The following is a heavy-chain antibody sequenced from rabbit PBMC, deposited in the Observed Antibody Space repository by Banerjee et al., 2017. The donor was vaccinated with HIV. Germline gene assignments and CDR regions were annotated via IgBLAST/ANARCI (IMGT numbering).Heavy chain of an antibody. CDR3: ARDLAGVIGWNFDL. J-gene: IGHJ4*01. V-gene: IGHV1S45*01. CDR2: IYAGSSGIT. CDR1: GFDFSSYT. Sequence: QEQLEESGGDLVKPEGSLTLTCTASGFDFSSYTMCWVRQAPGKGLEWIACIYAGSSGITYYASWAKGRFTISRTSSTTVALQMTSLTAADTATYFCARDLAGVIGWNFDLWGQGTLVTVS. D-gene: IGHD4-1*01.